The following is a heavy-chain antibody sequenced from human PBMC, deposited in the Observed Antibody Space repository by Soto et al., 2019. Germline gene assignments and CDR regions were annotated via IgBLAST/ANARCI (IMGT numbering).Heavy chain of an antibody. CDR1: GGTFSSYA. CDR2: IIPIFGTA. Sequence: SVKVSCKASGGTFSSYAISWVRQAPGQGLEWMGGIIPIFGTANYAQKFQGRVTITADESTSTAYMELSSLKSDDTAVYYCARILGYCISASCPMPDYWGQGTLVTVSS. D-gene: IGHD2-2*01. J-gene: IGHJ4*02. CDR3: ARILGYCISASCPMPDY. V-gene: IGHV1-69*13.